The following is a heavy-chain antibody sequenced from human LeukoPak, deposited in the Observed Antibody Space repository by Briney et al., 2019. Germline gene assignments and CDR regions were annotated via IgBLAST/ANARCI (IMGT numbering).Heavy chain of an antibody. CDR1: GYTFTSYY. CDR3: ARDDSVRSSWSSFDY. D-gene: IGHD6-13*01. J-gene: IGHJ4*02. V-gene: IGHV1-2*02. Sequence: ASVKVSCKASGYTFTSYYMHWVRQAPGQGLEWMGWINPNSGGTNYAQKFQGRVTMTRDTSISTAYMELSRLRSDDTAVYYCARDDSVRSSWSSFDYWGQGTLVTVSS. CDR2: INPNSGGT.